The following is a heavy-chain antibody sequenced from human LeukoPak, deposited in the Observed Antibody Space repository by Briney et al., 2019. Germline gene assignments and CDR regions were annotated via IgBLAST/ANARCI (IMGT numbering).Heavy chain of an antibody. J-gene: IGHJ4*02. CDR2: INPTSGAT. Sequence: ASVKVSCKPSGYTFTVYYIHWVRQAPRQGLEWMGWINPTSGATNYAQKFQGRVTMTRDTSIGTAYMELRSLRSDDTAVYYCAREYSSSWYVDYWGQGTLVTVSS. D-gene: IGHD6-13*01. CDR1: GYTFTVYY. V-gene: IGHV1-2*02. CDR3: AREYSSSWYVDY.